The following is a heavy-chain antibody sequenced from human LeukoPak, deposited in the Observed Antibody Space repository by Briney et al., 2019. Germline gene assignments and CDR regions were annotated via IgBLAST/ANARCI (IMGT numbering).Heavy chain of an antibody. CDR1: GFSFSTYS. Sequence: GGSLRLSCAASGFSFSTYSMNWVRQAPGKGLEWVSSITSGSNYIHYADSVKGRFTISRDNAKNSLYLQMNSLRVEDTAVYYCARGLVGYYAMDVWGQGTTVTVSS. CDR2: ITSGSNYI. V-gene: IGHV3-21*01. J-gene: IGHJ6*02. D-gene: IGHD3-10*01. CDR3: ARGLVGYYAMDV.